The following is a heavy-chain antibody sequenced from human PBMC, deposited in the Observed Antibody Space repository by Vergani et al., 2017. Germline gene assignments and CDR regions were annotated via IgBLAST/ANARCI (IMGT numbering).Heavy chain of an antibody. D-gene: IGHD3-3*01. CDR3: AKDLITIFGVHGVFDI. CDR1: GFTFSNYA. J-gene: IGHJ3*02. V-gene: IGHV3-23*01. Sequence: EVQLLESGGGLVQPGGSLRLSCAASGFTFSNYAMSWVRQAPGKGLEWVSAISGSGTSTYYADSVKGRFTISRDNSKNTLYLQMNSLRAEDTAVYYCAKDLITIFGVHGVFDIWGQGTMVTVSS. CDR2: ISGSGTST.